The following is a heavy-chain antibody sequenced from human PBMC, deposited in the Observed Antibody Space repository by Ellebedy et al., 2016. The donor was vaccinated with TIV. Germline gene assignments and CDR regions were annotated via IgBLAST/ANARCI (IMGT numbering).Heavy chain of an antibody. CDR1: GFPFSSYA. J-gene: IGHJ4*02. CDR3: AKGWLGAGAGTDFDY. CDR2: ISDSGGNT. Sequence: GESLKISXAASGFPFSSYAMSWVRQPPGKGLEWVSSISDSGGNTYYADSVRGRFTFSRDNSKNTLYLQMNSLRAEDTAVYYCAKGWLGAGAGTDFDYWGWGTLVTVSS. D-gene: IGHD6-13*01. V-gene: IGHV3-23*01.